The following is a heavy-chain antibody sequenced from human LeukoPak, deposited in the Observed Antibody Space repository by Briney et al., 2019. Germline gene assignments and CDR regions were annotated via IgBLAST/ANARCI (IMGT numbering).Heavy chain of an antibody. D-gene: IGHD1-26*01. Sequence: PSETLSLTCAVSGSSISSSNWWSWVRQPPGKGLEWVSSISSTSSYIYYADSVKGRFTISRDNAKNSLDLQMNSLRAEDTAVYYCSSGVTNDYWGQGTLVTVSS. CDR1: GSSISSSN. J-gene: IGHJ4*02. CDR2: ISSTSSYI. V-gene: IGHV3-21*01. CDR3: SSGVTNDY.